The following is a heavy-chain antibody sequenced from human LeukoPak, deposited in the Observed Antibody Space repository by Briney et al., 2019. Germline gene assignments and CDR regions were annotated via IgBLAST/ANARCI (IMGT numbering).Heavy chain of an antibody. V-gene: IGHV3-33*01. D-gene: IGHD5-12*01. J-gene: IGHJ4*02. CDR2: IWYGGSNK. Sequence: HPGRSLRLSCAASGFTFSSYGVHWVRQAPGKGLEWVAVIWYGGSNKYYADSVRGRFTISRDNSKNTLYLQMNSLRAEDTAVYYCARDASGYDSPQYYFDYWGQGTLVTVSS. CDR3: ARDASGYDSPQYYFDY. CDR1: GFTFSSYG.